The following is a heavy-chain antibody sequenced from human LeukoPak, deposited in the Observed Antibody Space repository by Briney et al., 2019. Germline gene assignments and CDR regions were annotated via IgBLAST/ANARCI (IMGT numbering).Heavy chain of an antibody. D-gene: IGHD6-6*01. CDR1: GFTFRDSY. V-gene: IGHV3-11*04. Sequence: GGTLRLSFAATGFTFRDSYMTWVRQAPGKAGEWVAYISGSGHDINDSDFVKGRFTISTHNAKNSLYLQMSSVRCQDTAVYHCTRDPRHFDSCGQGTLVTVSS. J-gene: IGHJ5*01. CDR2: ISGSGHDI. CDR3: TRDPRHFDS.